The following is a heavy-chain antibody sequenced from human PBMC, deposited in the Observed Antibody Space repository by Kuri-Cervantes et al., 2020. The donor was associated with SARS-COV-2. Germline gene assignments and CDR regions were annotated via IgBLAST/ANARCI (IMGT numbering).Heavy chain of an antibody. Sequence: GESLKIFCAAFGFTFSGSAMHWVRQAPGKGLEWVAVISYDGSNKYYADSVKGRFTISRDNSKNTLYLQMNSLRAEDTAVYYCARDDTYSSSWFRFLGRGMDVWGQGTTVTVSS. CDR3: ARDDTYSSSWFRFLGRGMDV. J-gene: IGHJ6*02. D-gene: IGHD6-13*01. CDR1: GFTFSGSA. V-gene: IGHV3-30-3*01. CDR2: ISYDGSNK.